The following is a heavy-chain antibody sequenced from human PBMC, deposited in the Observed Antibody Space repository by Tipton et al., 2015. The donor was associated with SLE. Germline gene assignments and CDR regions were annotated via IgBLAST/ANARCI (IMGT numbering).Heavy chain of an antibody. CDR1: GGSFSGYY. Sequence: LSCAVYGGSFSGYYWSWIRQPPGKGLEWIGEINHSGSTNYNPSLKSRVTMSVDTSKNQFSLKLSSVTAADTAVYYCARVERAARGFDYWGQGTLVTVS. D-gene: IGHD6-13*01. V-gene: IGHV4-34*01. CDR3: ARVERAARGFDY. CDR2: INHSGST. J-gene: IGHJ4*02.